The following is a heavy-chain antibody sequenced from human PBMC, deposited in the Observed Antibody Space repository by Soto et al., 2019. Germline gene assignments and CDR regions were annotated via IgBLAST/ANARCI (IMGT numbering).Heavy chain of an antibody. J-gene: IGHJ3*02. Sequence: SVTVSCKASGYTFTSYAMHWVRQAPGQRLEWMGWINAGNGNTKYSQKFQGRVTITRDTSASTAYMELSSLRSEDTAVYYCAREEDIVVVPAATAPGAFDIWGQGTMVTVSS. D-gene: IGHD2-2*01. CDR3: AREEDIVVVPAATAPGAFDI. CDR1: GYTFTSYA. V-gene: IGHV1-3*01. CDR2: INAGNGNT.